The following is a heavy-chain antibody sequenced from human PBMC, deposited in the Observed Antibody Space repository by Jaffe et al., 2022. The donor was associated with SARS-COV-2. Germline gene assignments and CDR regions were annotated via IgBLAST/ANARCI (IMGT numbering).Heavy chain of an antibody. CDR1: GFTFSSYG. D-gene: IGHD1-26*01. CDR2: ISYDGSNK. CDR3: AKGCIVGDYSDYFDY. V-gene: IGHV3-30*18. Sequence: QVQLVESGGGVVQPGRSLRLSCAASGFTFSSYGMHWVRQAPGKGLEWVAVISYDGSNKYYADSVKGRFTISRDNSKNTLYLQMNSLRAEDTAVYYCAKGCIVGDYSDYFDYWGQGTLVTVSS. J-gene: IGHJ4*02.